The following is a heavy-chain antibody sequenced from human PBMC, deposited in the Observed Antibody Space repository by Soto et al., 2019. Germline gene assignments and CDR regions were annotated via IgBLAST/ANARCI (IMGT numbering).Heavy chain of an antibody. CDR1: GFNFRNYD. J-gene: IGHJ6*02. D-gene: IGHD6-13*01. CDR3: AREIREAVGRGHHYYGIDV. Sequence: PGGSLRLSCAASGFNFRNYDMHWVRHVPGKGLEWVSAIGTIGDTYYRDSVKGRFTISREDAKYSLYLQMNSLTAGDTAVYYCAREIREAVGRGHHYYGIDVWGQGTTVTV. V-gene: IGHV3-13*04. CDR2: IGTIGDT.